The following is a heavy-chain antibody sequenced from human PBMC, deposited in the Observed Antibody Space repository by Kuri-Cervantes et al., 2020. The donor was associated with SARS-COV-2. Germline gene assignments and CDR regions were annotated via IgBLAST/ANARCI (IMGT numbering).Heavy chain of an antibody. J-gene: IGHJ4*02. CDR3: AKDVDYYGSGTYYRGNFDY. CDR2: IRYDGSIA. D-gene: IGHD3-10*01. V-gene: IGHV3-30*02. Sequence: GGSLRLSCAASGFTFSSYAMHWVRQAPGKGLEWVAFIRYDGSIAYSGDSVEGRFTISRDNSKNTLYLQLTGLRPEDMAVYYCAKDVDYYGSGTYYRGNFDYWGQGTLVTVSS. CDR1: GFTFSSYA.